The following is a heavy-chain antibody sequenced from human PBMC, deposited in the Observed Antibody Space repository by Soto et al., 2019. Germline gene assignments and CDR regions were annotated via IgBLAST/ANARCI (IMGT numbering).Heavy chain of an antibody. D-gene: IGHD6-19*01. Sequence: SQTLSLTCAISGDSVSSNSAAWNSIRQSPSRGLEWLGRTYYRSKWYNDYAVSVKSRITINPDTSKNQFSLQLNSVTPEDTAVYYCAREAVLVAGKSGFDYWGQGTLVTVSS. CDR2: TYYRSKWYN. J-gene: IGHJ4*02. V-gene: IGHV6-1*01. CDR3: AREAVLVAGKSGFDY. CDR1: GDSVSSNSAA.